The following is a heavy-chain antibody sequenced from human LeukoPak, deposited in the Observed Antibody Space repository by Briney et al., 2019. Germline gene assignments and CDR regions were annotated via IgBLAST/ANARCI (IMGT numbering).Heavy chain of an antibody. J-gene: IGHJ3*02. V-gene: IGHV4-59*12. D-gene: IGHD4-17*01. Sequence: SETLSLTCTVSGGSISPYNWSWFRQPPGKGLEYIGYIYYNGNTNYNPSLKSRVTMSVDTSKNQFSPKLSSVTAADTAVYYCARDQKTTVTTMGDAFDIWGQGTMVTVSS. CDR1: GGSISPYN. CDR2: IYYNGNT. CDR3: ARDQKTTVTTMGDAFDI.